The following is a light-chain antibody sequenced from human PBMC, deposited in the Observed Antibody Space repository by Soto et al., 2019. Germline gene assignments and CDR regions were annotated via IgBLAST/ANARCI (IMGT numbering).Light chain of an antibody. CDR2: QAS. V-gene: IGKV1-5*03. J-gene: IGKJ1*01. CDR1: QSISSW. Sequence: DIQMTQSPSTLSASVGDRVTITSRARQSISSWLAWCQQKPGKAPKLLIYQASVLESGVPSRFSGSGSGTESTLNISSLQPNDFTHSYCQPYSSFPLTFGQGTTVEIK. CDR3: QPYSSFPLT.